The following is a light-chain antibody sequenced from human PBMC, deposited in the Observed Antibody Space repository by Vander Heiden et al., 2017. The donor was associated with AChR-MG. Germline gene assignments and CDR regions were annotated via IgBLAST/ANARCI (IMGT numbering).Light chain of an antibody. Sequence: QSVLTQPPSVSGAPGQRVTICCTGNSPNPGAGYDLHWYQQIPGPAPKVLIYATKTRPSGVPARFSGSKSGTSSSMAITGLQAEDEADYYWQSFDRSLGGYVFGAGTKVIVL. CDR3: QSFDRSLGGYV. J-gene: IGLJ1*01. CDR1: SPNPGAGYD. CDR2: ATK. V-gene: IGLV1-40*01.